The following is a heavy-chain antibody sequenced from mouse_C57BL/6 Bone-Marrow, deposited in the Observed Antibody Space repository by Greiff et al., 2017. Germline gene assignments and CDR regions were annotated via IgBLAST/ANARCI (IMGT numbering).Heavy chain of an antibody. D-gene: IGHD3-3*01. V-gene: IGHV1-69*01. J-gene: IGHJ2*01. CDR3: ARGWEDD. CDR2: IDPSDSYT. Sequence: VQLQQPGAELVLPGASVKLSCKASGYTFTSYWMHWVKQRPGQGLEWIGEIDPSDSYTNYNQKFKGKSTLTVDKSSSTAYMQLSSLTSEDSAVYYCARGWEDDWGQGTTLTVSS. CDR1: GYTFTSYW.